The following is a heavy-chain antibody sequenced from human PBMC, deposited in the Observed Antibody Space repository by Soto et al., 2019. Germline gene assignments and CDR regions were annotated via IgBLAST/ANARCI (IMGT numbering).Heavy chain of an antibody. CDR2: IYHSGST. V-gene: IGHV4-38-2*02. J-gene: IGHJ1*01. D-gene: IGHD6-13*01. CDR1: GYSISSGYY. CDR3: ARDSSIFNLQH. Sequence: SGTLSLKCAVSGYSISSGYYWGCIRQTPGKGLEWIGSIYHSGSTYYNPSLKRRVTISVDTSKNQFSLKLSSVSAADAAVYYGARDSSIFNLQH.